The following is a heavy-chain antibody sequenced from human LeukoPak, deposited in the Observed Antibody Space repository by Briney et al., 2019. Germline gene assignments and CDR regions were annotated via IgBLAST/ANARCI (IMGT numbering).Heavy chain of an antibody. J-gene: IGHJ4*02. Sequence: SQTLSLTCAISGDSVSSNSAAWNWIRQSPSRGLEWLGRTYYRSKWYNYAVSVKSRITINPDASKNQFSMQLNSVTPEGTAVYYCARDQGIAVAGNFDYWGQGTLVTVSS. CDR3: ARDQGIAVAGNFDY. D-gene: IGHD6-19*01. CDR1: GDSVSSNSAA. V-gene: IGHV6-1*01. CDR2: TYYRSKWY.